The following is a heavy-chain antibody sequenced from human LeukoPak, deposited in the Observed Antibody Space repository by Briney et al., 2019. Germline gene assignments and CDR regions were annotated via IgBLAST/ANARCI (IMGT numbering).Heavy chain of an antibody. V-gene: IGHV4-34*01. CDR2: INHSGST. CDR1: GGSFSGYY. Sequence: PSETLSLTCAVYGGSFSGYYWSWIRQPPGKGLEWIGEINHSGSTNYNPSLKSRVTISVDTSKNQFSLKLSSVTAADTAVYYCARNYGGNPLRPNTDYWGQGTLVTVSS. CDR3: ARNYGGNPLRPNTDY. D-gene: IGHD4-23*01. J-gene: IGHJ4*02.